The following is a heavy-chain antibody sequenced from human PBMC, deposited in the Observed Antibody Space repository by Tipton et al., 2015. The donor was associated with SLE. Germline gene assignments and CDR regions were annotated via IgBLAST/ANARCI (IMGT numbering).Heavy chain of an antibody. J-gene: IGHJ4*02. CDR1: GGSISSYY. D-gene: IGHD5-18*01. CDR3: ARDGYSYPFDY. Sequence: LRLSCIVSGGSISSYYWSWIRQPPGKGLEWIGYIYYSGSTNYNPSLKSRVTISVDTSKNQFSLKLSSVTAADTAVYYCARDGYSYPFDYWGQGTLVTVSS. CDR2: IYYSGST. V-gene: IGHV4-59*01.